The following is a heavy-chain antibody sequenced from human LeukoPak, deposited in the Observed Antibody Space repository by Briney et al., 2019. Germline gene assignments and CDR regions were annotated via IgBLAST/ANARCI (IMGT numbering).Heavy chain of an antibody. V-gene: IGHV3-53*01. D-gene: IGHD5-12*01. CDR2: MYDGGRT. J-gene: IGHJ4*02. CDR1: GFTVSSKY. Sequence: PGGSLRLSCAASGFTVSSKYMSWVRQAPGKGLEWVSIMYDGGRTCYADSVRGRFTISRDNSKNTLHLQMNSLRADDTAVYYCARGLTYSFLDYWGRGTQVTVSS. CDR3: ARGLTYSFLDY.